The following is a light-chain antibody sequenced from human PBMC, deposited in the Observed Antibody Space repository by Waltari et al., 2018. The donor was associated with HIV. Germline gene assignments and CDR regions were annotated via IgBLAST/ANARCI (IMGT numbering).Light chain of an antibody. CDR2: DAS. CDR1: QSVSSY. Sequence: EIVLTQSPATLSLSPGERATLARRASQSVSSYLAWYQQKPGQAPRLLIYDASNRATGIPARFSGSGSGTDFTLTISSLEPEDFAVYYCQQRSNWIFGQGTRLEIK. V-gene: IGKV3-11*01. CDR3: QQRSNWI. J-gene: IGKJ5*01.